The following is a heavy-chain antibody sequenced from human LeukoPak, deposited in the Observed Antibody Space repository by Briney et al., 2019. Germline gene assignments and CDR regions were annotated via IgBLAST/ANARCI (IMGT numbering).Heavy chain of an antibody. CDR1: GFTFSSYA. CDR3: ARDKWEPYYFDY. D-gene: IGHD1-26*01. Sequence: GGSLRLSCAASGFTFSSYAMHWVRQAPGKGLEWVAVISYDGSNKYYADSVKDRFTISRDNSKNTLYLQMNSLRAEDTAVYYCARDKWEPYYFDYWGQGTLVTVSS. CDR2: ISYDGSNK. J-gene: IGHJ4*02. V-gene: IGHV3-30-3*01.